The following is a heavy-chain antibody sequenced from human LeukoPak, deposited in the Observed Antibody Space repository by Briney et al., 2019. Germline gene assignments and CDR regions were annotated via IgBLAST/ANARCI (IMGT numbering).Heavy chain of an antibody. D-gene: IGHD3-22*01. V-gene: IGHV3-33*01. CDR3: ARDSYYHDSSGYYKVY. CDR1: GFTFSSYG. Sequence: GGPLRLSCAASGFTFSSYGMHWVRQAPGKGLEWVAVIWYDGDNKYYADSVKGRFTISRDNSKNTMYLQMNSLRAEDTAVYYCARDSYYHDSSGYYKVYWGQGTLVTVSS. J-gene: IGHJ4*02. CDR2: IWYDGDNK.